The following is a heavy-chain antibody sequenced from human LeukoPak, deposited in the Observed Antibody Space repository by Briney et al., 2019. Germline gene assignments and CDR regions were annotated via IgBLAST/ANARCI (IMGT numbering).Heavy chain of an antibody. CDR2: IYYSGST. D-gene: IGHD3-10*01. CDR1: GGSLSSGGYS. J-gene: IGHJ6*03. Sequence: SETLSLTCAVSGGSLSSGGYSWSWIRQPPGKGLERIVYIYYSGSTNYNPSLESRVTISVDTTKNQFSLKLSSVTAADTAVYYCARHGGRYYYYYYMDVWGKGTTVTISS. V-gene: IGHV4-61*08. CDR3: ARHGGRYYYYYYMDV.